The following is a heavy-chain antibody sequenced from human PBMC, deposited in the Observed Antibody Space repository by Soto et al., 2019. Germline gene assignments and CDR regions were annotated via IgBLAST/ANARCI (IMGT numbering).Heavy chain of an antibody. CDR1: GYTFTSYD. CDR2: MNPNCGNT. CDR3: ARWLPVRGYYGMDV. V-gene: IGHV1-8*01. D-gene: IGHD5-12*01. J-gene: IGHJ6*02. Sequence: AASVKVSCKASGYTFTSYDINWVRQATGQGLEGMGWMNPNCGNTGYAQKFQGRVTMTRNTSISTAYMELSSLRSEDTAVYYCARWLPVRGYYGMDVWGQGTTVTVSS.